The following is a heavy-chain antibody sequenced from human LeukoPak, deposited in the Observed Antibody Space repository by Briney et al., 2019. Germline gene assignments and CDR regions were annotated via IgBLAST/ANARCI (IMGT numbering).Heavy chain of an antibody. Sequence: PGGSLRLSCAASGFTFSDYYMSWIRQAPGKGLEWVSYISSSGSTIYYADSVKGRFTISRDNAKNSLYLQMNSLRSEDTAVYYCASGNPQYQLLRNYWGQGTLVTVSS. D-gene: IGHD2-2*01. CDR1: GFTFSDYY. CDR2: ISSSGSTI. CDR3: ASGNPQYQLLRNY. V-gene: IGHV3-11*01. J-gene: IGHJ4*02.